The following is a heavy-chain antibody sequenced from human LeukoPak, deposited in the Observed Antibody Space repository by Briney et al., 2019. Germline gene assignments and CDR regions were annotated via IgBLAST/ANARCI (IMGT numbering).Heavy chain of an antibody. CDR2: IKDDGSEK. J-gene: IGHJ4*02. CDR3: ARVAWPYYFDS. Sequence: GGSLRLSCAASGFTFNNYWMNWVRLTPGKGLEWVANIKDDGSEKYYLDSVKGRFTISRDNAKNSLYLQMNGLRAEDTAVYYCARVAWPYYFDSWGQGTLVTVSS. CDR1: GFTFNNYW. V-gene: IGHV3-7*01.